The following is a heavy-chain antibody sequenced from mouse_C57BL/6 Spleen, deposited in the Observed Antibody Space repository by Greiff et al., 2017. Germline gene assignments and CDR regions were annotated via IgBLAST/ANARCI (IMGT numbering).Heavy chain of an antibody. CDR3: AKGDEDY. J-gene: IGHJ2*01. CDR1: GYAFSSSW. V-gene: IGHV1-82*01. CDR2: IYPGDGDT. D-gene: IGHD3-3*01. Sequence: VQLQQSGPELVKPGVSVKISCKASGYAFSSSWMNWVKQRPGKGLEWIGRIYPGDGDTNYNGKFKGKATLTADKSSSTAYMQLSSLTSEDSAVYFCAKGDEDYWGQGTTLTVSS.